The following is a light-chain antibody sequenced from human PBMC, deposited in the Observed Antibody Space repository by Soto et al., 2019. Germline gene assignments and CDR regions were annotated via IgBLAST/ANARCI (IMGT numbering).Light chain of an antibody. Sequence: EVVLTQSPGTLSLSPGERATLSCRASQAVSSILLAWYQQKPGQAPRLLIYGASSRATGIPDRFSGSGSGTDFTLTVSRLEPEDFAVYYCQQHGTSPIFGGGTMVEIK. V-gene: IGKV3-20*01. CDR3: QQHGTSPI. J-gene: IGKJ4*01. CDR1: QAVSSIL. CDR2: GAS.